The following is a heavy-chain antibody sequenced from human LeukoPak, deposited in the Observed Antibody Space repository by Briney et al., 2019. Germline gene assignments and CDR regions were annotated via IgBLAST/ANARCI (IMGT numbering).Heavy chain of an antibody. CDR1: GFIFNNYA. CDR3: AKELDTMFFDY. D-gene: IGHD3-10*02. V-gene: IGHV3-9*01. J-gene: IGHJ4*02. Sequence: GGSLRLSCAGSGFIFNNYAMHWVRQPPGKGLEWVSGISWNSGSIDYADSVRGRFTISRDSGRKSVYLQMNSLTTDDTAFYFCAKELDTMFFDYWGQGALVTVSS. CDR2: ISWNSGSI.